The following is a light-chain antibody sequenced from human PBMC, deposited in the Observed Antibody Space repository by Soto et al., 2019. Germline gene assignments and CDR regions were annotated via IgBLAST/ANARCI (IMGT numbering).Light chain of an antibody. V-gene: IGLV1-40*01. CDR3: LSYDSSLSGVV. CDR2: GNS. CDR1: SSNIGAGYD. J-gene: IGLJ2*01. Sequence: QSVLTRPPSVSGAPGQRVTISCTGSSSNIGAGYDVHWYQQLPGTAPKLLIYGNSNRPSGVPDRFSGSKSGTSVSLAITGLKADDQADYHCLSYDSSLSGVVFGRGTKLTVL.